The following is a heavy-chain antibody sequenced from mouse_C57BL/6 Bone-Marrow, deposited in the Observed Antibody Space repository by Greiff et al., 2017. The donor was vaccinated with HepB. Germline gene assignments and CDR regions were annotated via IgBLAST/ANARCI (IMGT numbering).Heavy chain of an antibody. CDR2: INPSTGGT. Sequence: EVQLQESGPELVKPGASVKISCKASGYSFTGYYMNWVKQSPEKSLEWIGEINPSTGGTTYNQKFKAKATLTVDKSSSTAYMQLKSLTSEDSAVYYCARLRWLLRGPFAYWGQGTLVTVSA. CDR3: ARLRWLLRGPFAY. D-gene: IGHD2-3*01. CDR1: GYSFTGYY. J-gene: IGHJ3*01. V-gene: IGHV1-42*01.